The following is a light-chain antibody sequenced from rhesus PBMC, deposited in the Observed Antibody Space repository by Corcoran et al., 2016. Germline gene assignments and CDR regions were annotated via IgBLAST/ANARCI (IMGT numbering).Light chain of an antibody. J-gene: IGLJ1*01. CDR2: GVS. V-gene: IGLV2S7*01. CDR3: CSYTTSSTFI. CDR1: SSDVGAYNF. Sequence: QAAPTQPPSVSGSPGQSVTISCTGTSSDVGAYNFVSWYQHPPGQVHKLVIYGVSQRPSGVSDRFSGSRSGNTASLPISGLQAEDEADYYGCSYTTSSTFIFAAGTRLTVV.